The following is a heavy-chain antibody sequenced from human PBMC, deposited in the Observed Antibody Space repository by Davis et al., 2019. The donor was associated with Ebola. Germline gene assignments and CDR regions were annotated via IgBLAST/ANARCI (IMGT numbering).Heavy chain of an antibody. Sequence: GGSLRLSCAASGFTVSSNYLSWVRQAPGKGLEWVSVIYSGGSTYYADSVKGRFTISRHNSRNTLYLQMNSLRAEDTAVYYCATSNGDYWYFDLWGRGTLVTVSS. CDR3: ATSNGDYWYFDL. D-gene: IGHD4-17*01. J-gene: IGHJ2*01. V-gene: IGHV3-53*04. CDR1: GFTVSSNY. CDR2: IYSGGST.